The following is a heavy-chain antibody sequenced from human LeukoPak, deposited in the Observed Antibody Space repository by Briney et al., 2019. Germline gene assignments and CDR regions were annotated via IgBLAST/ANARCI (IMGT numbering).Heavy chain of an antibody. CDR2: IYSDNT. V-gene: IGHV3-53*01. CDR1: GFTVSSNS. J-gene: IGHJ4*02. Sequence: GGSLRLSCTVSGFTVSSNSMSWVRQAPGKGLEWVSFIYSDNTHYSDSVKGRFTISRDNSKNTLYLQMNSLRAEDTAVYYCARLGSDSSGLYPDHWGQGTLVTVSS. CDR3: ARLGSDSSGLYPDH. D-gene: IGHD3-22*01.